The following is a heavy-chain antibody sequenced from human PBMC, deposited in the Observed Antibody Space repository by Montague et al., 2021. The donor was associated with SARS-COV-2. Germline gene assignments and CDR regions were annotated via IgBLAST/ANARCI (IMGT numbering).Heavy chain of an antibody. D-gene: IGHD1-7*01. J-gene: IGHJ4*02. CDR1: GFSLSTSGVG. V-gene: IGHV2-70*11. Sequence: PALVKPTQTLTLTCTFSGFSLSTSGVGVGWIRQPPGKALEWLARIDWDDDKYNSTSLKTRLTISKDTSKNQVVLTMTNMDPVDTATYYCARETGTTVSLDYWGQGTLVTVSS. CDR3: ARETGTTVSLDY. CDR2: IDWDDDK.